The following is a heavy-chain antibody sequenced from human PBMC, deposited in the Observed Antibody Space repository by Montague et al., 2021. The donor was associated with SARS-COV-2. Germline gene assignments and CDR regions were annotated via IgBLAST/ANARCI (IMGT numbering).Heavy chain of an antibody. CDR1: GGSLSDYY. J-gene: IGHJ6*02. CDR3: ARGRYSLLWSGVPPGMDV. D-gene: IGHD2-21*01. Sequence: SETLSLTCAVSGGSLSDYYWRWIRQSPARGLEWIGEIHTSGGSNYNPSLKSRVTLSADESQNQLSLRMTSLTAADSGVYYCARGRYSLLWSGVPPGMDVWGQGTTVTVSS. V-gene: IGHV4-34*01. CDR2: IHTSGGS.